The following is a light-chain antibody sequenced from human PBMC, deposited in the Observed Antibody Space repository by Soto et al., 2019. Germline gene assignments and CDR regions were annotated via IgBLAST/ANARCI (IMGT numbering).Light chain of an antibody. CDR2: AAS. CDR3: QKYSSVIT. V-gene: IGKV1-27*01. Sequence: DIQMTQSPSSLSASVGDRVTITCRASQGISNFLAWYQQKPGKVPKLLISAASTLQSGGPSRFSGSGSGTDFTLTITCLQPEDVATYYCQKYSSVITFGQGTRLEI. J-gene: IGKJ5*01. CDR1: QGISNF.